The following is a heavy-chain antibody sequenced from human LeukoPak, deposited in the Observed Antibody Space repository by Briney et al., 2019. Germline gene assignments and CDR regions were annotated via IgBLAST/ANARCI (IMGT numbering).Heavy chain of an antibody. CDR3: ARVRGIAAAIRDV. D-gene: IGHD2-2*02. V-gene: IGHV1-2*02. Sequence: ASVKVSCKASGYTFTGYYMHWVRQAPGQGLEWMGWINPNSGGTNYAQKFQGRVTMTRDTSISTAYMELSRLRSDDTAVYYCARVRGIAAAIRDVWGQGTTVTVSS. J-gene: IGHJ6*02. CDR1: GYTFTGYY. CDR2: INPNSGGT.